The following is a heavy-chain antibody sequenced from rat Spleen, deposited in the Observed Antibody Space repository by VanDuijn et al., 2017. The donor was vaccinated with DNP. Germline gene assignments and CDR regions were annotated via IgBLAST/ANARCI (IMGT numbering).Heavy chain of an antibody. D-gene: IGHD1-1*01. CDR1: GYSITSSY. CDR3: ARSNSGDPNWFAY. Sequence: EVQLQESGPGLVKPSQSLSLTCSVTGYSITSSYRWNWIRKFPGNKMEWMGYIGYSGSTSYNPSLKSRISITRDTSKNQFFLQLNSVTPEDTATYYCARSNSGDPNWFAYWGQGTLVTVSS. J-gene: IGHJ3*01. CDR2: IGYSGST. V-gene: IGHV3-1*01.